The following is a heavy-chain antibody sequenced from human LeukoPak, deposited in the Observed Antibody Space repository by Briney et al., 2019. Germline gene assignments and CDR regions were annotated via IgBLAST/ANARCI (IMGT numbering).Heavy chain of an antibody. Sequence: KDGESLKISCKGSGYSFSNYWIGWVRQMPGKGLEWMGIIYPGDSDTRYSPSFQGQVTISADKSISTAYLQWSSLKASDTAMYYCARHVGMVRGVIITLDYWGQGTLVTVSS. D-gene: IGHD3-10*01. CDR1: GYSFSNYW. CDR2: IYPGDSDT. V-gene: IGHV5-51*01. CDR3: ARHVGMVRGVIITLDY. J-gene: IGHJ4*02.